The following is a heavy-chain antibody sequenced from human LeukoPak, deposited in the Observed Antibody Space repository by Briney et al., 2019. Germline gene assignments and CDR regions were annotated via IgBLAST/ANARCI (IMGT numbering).Heavy chain of an antibody. J-gene: IGHJ1*01. Sequence: SGGSLRLSCAASGFTFSSYAMSWVRQAPGKGLEWVSAISGSGGSTYYADSVKGRFTISRDNSKNTLYLQMNSLRAEDTAVYCCAKAGIAAAGTKEHWGQGTLVTVSS. CDR1: GFTFSSYA. CDR2: ISGSGGST. CDR3: AKAGIAAAGTKEH. D-gene: IGHD6-13*01. V-gene: IGHV3-23*01.